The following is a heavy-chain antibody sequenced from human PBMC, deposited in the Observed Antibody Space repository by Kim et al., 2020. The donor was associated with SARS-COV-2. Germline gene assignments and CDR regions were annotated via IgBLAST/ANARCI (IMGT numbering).Heavy chain of an antibody. D-gene: IGHD2-2*02. V-gene: IGHV4-34*01. CDR2: INHSGST. CDR3: ARPVVPAAISLGY. Sequence: SETLSLTCAVYGGSFSGYYWSWIRQPPGKGLEWIGEINHSGSTNYNPSLKSRVTISVDTSKNQFSLKLSSVTAADTAVYYCARPVVPAAISLGYWGQGTL. CDR1: GGSFSGYY. J-gene: IGHJ4*02.